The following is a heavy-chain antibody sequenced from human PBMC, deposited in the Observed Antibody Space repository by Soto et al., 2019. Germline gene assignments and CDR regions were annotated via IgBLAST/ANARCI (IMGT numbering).Heavy chain of an antibody. D-gene: IGHD1-20*01. V-gene: IGHV3-23*01. CDR2: ISGSNGDST. CDR1: GFTFSNSA. J-gene: IGHJ5*02. Sequence: EVQLLVSGGGLVQPGESLRLSCAASGFTFSNSAMTWVRQTPGKGLEWVSTISGSNGDSTYYADSVKGRFTISRDNSKNTLYLQMNSLRAEDTAVYNCVKHNWNNLGWFDPWGQGTLVTVSS. CDR3: VKHNWNNLGWFDP.